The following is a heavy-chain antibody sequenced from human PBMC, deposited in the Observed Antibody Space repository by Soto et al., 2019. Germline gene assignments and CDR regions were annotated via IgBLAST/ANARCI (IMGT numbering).Heavy chain of an antibody. CDR2: TRNKANSYTT. CDR3: ARAIAGGSSWRSGSWDY. CDR1: GFTCSDHY. Sequence: PGGSLRLSCAASGFTCSDHYMDWVRQAPGKGLEWVGRTRNKANSYTTEYAASVKGRFTISRDDSKNSLYLQMNSLKTEDTAVYYCARAIAGGSSWRSGSWDYLGQGTLVTGSS. V-gene: IGHV3-72*01. J-gene: IGHJ4*02. D-gene: IGHD6-13*01.